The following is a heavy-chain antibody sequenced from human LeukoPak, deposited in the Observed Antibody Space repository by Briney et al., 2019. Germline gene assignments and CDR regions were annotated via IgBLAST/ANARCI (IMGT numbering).Heavy chain of an antibody. CDR2: INHSGST. Sequence: SETLSLTCAVYGGSFSGYYWSWIRQPPGKGLEWIGEINHSGSTNYNPSLKSRVTISVDTSKNQFSLKLSSVTAADTAVYYCARVVGYCSSTSCYGRYNWFDPWGQGTLVTVSS. J-gene: IGHJ5*02. D-gene: IGHD2-2*01. V-gene: IGHV4-34*01. CDR3: ARVVGYCSSTSCYGRYNWFDP. CDR1: GGSFSGYY.